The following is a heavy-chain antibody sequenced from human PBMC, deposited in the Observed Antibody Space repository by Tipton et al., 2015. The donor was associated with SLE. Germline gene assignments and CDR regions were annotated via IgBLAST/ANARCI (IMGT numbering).Heavy chain of an antibody. J-gene: IGHJ4*02. V-gene: IGHV3-21*04. CDR3: AKDKVPRGYSSSGWDSALDY. CDR2: ISSSSSYI. D-gene: IGHD6-13*01. CDR1: GFTFSSYS. Sequence: GSLRLSCAASGFTFSSYSMNWVRQAPGKGLEWVSSISSSSSYIYYADSVKGRFTISRDNSKNTLYLQMNSLRAEDTAVYYCAKDKVPRGYSSSGWDSALDYWGQGTLVTVSS.